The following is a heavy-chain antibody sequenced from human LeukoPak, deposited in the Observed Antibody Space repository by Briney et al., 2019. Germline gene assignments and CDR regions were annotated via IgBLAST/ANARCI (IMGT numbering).Heavy chain of an antibody. V-gene: IGHV3-9*01. J-gene: IGHJ4*02. CDR1: GFTFDDYA. Sequence: GRSLRLSCAASGFTFDDYAMHWVRQAPGKGLEWVSGISWNSGSIGYADSVKGRFTISRDNAKNSLYLQMNSLRAEDTALYYCAKDTELVVTQIDYWGQGTLVTVSS. D-gene: IGHD3-22*01. CDR2: ISWNSGSI. CDR3: AKDTELVVTQIDY.